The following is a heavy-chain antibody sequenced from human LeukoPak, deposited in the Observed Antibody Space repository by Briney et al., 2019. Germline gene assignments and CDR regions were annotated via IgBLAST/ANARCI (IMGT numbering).Heavy chain of an antibody. J-gene: IGHJ3*02. Sequence: GASVKVSCKASGGTFSSYAISWVRQAPGQGLEWMGRIIPILGIANYAQKFQGRVTITADKSTSTAYMELSSLRSEDTAVYYCARDDTIDAFDIWGQGTMVTVSS. D-gene: IGHD5-18*01. CDR2: IIPILGIA. CDR1: GGTFSSYA. V-gene: IGHV1-69*04. CDR3: ARDDTIDAFDI.